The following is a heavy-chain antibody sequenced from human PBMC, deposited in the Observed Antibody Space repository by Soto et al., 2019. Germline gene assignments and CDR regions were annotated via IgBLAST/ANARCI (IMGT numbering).Heavy chain of an antibody. CDR2: IYPGDSDT. CDR3: ARTYCSSTSCPQDWFDP. V-gene: IGHV5-51*01. Sequence: PGESLKISCKGSGYSFTSYWIGWVRQMPGKGLEWMGIIYPGDSDTRYSPSFQGQVTISADKSISTAYLQWSSLKASDTAMYYCARTYCSSTSCPQDWFDPWGQGTLVTVS. D-gene: IGHD2-2*01. J-gene: IGHJ5*02. CDR1: GYSFTSYW.